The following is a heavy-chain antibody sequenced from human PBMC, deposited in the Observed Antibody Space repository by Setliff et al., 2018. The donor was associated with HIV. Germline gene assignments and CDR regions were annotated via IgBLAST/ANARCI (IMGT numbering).Heavy chain of an antibody. CDR1: GESFSGYY. D-gene: IGHD2-8*01. CDR3: ECYNSDDGYFDN. CDR2: INHSGST. J-gene: IGHJ4*02. V-gene: IGHV4-34*01. Sequence: PSETLSLTCAVYGESFSGYYWNWIRQPPGKGLEWIGEINHSGSTKYNPSLKSRVTISVDTSKKQFSLKLSSVTAADTAVYYCECYNSDDGYFDNWGQGALVTVSS.